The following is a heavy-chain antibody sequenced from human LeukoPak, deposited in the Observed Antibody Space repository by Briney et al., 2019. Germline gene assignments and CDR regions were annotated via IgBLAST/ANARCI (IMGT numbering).Heavy chain of an antibody. V-gene: IGHV1-18*01. J-gene: IGHJ6*03. Sequence: ASVKVSCKASGYTFTSYGISWVRQAPGQGLEWMGWISAYNGNTNYAQKLQGRVTMTTDTSTSTAYMELRSLRSDDTAVYYCGRIQHDYYYYYMDVWGKGTTVTVSS. CDR2: ISAYNGNT. CDR3: GRIQHDYYYYYMDV. CDR1: GYTFTSYG. D-gene: IGHD2-15*01.